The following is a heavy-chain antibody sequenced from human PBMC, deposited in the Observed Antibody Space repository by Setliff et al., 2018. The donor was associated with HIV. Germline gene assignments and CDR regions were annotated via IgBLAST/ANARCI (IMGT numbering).Heavy chain of an antibody. J-gene: IGHJ4*02. CDR1: GYTFNDFV. V-gene: IGHV1-3*01. CDR3: ARAAPGGGNDYFGY. CDR2: FYPGTGGT. Sequence: ASVKVSCKTSGYTFNDFVIHWVRQAPGQRPEYMGWFYPGTGGTGYSPRFQGRLTFSRDTSATTAHVEVNSLTSEDTAVYYCARAAPGGGNDYFGYWGQGALVAVSS. D-gene: IGHD3-16*01.